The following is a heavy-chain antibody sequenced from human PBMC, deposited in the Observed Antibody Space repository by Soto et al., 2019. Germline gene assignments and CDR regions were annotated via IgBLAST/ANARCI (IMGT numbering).Heavy chain of an antibody. Sequence: QVQVVQSGAEVKKPGASVKVSCKASEYTFTSYVIHWVRQAPGQSLEWMGWINAGNGNTKYSQKFHGRVTITRDTSASTAYMELSSLRSEDTAVYYCARELQGLYYFDYWGQGTLVTVSS. D-gene: IGHD4-4*01. CDR3: ARELQGLYYFDY. CDR2: INAGNGNT. V-gene: IGHV1-3*01. J-gene: IGHJ4*02. CDR1: EYTFTSYV.